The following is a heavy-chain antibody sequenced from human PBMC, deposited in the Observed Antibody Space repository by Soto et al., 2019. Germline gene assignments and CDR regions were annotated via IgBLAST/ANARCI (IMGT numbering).Heavy chain of an antibody. CDR3: ATSQGAVFGSGAEYFQH. CDR2: ISGSGGST. CDR1: GFTFSSYW. V-gene: IGHV3-23*01. D-gene: IGHD3-10*02. Sequence: GGSLRLSCAASGFTFSSYWMHWVRQAPGKGLVWVSAISGSGGSTYYADSVKGRFTISRDNSKNTLYLQMNILRAEDTAVYYCATSQGAVFGSGAEYFQHWGQATLVTVSS. J-gene: IGHJ1*01.